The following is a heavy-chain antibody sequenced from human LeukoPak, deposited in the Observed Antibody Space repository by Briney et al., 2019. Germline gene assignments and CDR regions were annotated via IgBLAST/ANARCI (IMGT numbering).Heavy chain of an antibody. V-gene: IGHV4-59*01. CDR3: ARVGEGGYLVYYFDY. Sequence: PSETLSLTCTVSGGSISSYYWSWIRQPPGKGLEWIGYIYYSGSTNYNPSLKSRVTISVDTSKNQFSLKLSSVTAADTAVYYCARVGEGGYLVYYFDYWAREPWSPSPQ. CDR2: IYYSGST. CDR1: GGSISSYY. J-gene: IGHJ4*02. D-gene: IGHD3-22*01.